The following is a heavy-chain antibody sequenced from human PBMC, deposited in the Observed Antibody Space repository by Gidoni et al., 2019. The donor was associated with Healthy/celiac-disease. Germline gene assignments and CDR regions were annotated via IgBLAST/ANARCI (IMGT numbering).Heavy chain of an antibody. J-gene: IGHJ6*02. D-gene: IGHD5-18*01. CDR2: ISSSGSTI. CDR3: ARAPKDTAMVYPYYYYYGMDV. V-gene: IGHV3-48*03. Sequence: EVQLVESGGGLVQPGGSLRLSCAASGFTFSSYEMNWIRQAPGKGLEWVSYISSSGSTIYYADSVKGRFTISIDNANNSLYLQMNSLRAEDTAVYYCARAPKDTAMVYPYYYYYGMDVWGQGTTVTVSS. CDR1: GFTFSSYE.